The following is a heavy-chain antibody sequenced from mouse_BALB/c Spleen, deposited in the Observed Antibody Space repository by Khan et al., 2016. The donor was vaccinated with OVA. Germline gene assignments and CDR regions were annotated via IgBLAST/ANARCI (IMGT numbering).Heavy chain of an antibody. J-gene: IGHJ1*01. V-gene: IGHV9-1*02. CDR1: GYSFTTYG. CDR3: ARGASYRYFDV. Sequence: LVESGPELKKPGETVKISCKASGYSFTTYGMNWVKQAPGKGLKWMGWINTYTGEPTYTGDLKGRFAFSLETSASTVSLQINNLKNEDMATYFCARGASYRYFDVWGAGTTVTGSS. CDR2: INTYTGEP.